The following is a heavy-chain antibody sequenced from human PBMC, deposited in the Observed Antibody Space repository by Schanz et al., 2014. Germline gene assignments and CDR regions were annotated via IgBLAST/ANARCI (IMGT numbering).Heavy chain of an antibody. D-gene: IGHD2-21*02. Sequence: VQLLQSGGALVQPGGSLRLSCAASGFTFSDYYMSWIRQAPGKGLEWVSYISSSGSTIYYADSVKGRFTISRDNAKNSLYLQMNSLRAEDTAVYYCARPSDSSWYMDVWGKGTTVTVSS. CDR3: ARPSDSSWYMDV. V-gene: IGHV3-11*01. CDR1: GFTFSDYY. CDR2: ISSSGSTI. J-gene: IGHJ6*03.